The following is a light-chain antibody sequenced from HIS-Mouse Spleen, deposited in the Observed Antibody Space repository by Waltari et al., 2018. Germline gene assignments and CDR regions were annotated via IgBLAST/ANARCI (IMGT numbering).Light chain of an antibody. CDR2: AAS. J-gene: IGKJ1*01. CDR3: QQLNSYPPT. Sequence: IQLTQSPSFLSASVGDRVTITCRASQGISSYLALYQQKPGKAPKLLIYAASTLQSGVPSRFSGSGSGTEFTLTISSLQPEDFATYYCQQLNSYPPTFGQGTKVEIK. CDR1: QGISSY. V-gene: IGKV1-9*01.